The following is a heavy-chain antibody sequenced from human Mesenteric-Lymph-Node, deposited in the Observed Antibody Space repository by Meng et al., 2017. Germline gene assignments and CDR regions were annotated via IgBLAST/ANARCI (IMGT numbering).Heavy chain of an antibody. CDR3: AKDPRFCGGDCPGDY. D-gene: IGHD2-21*02. CDR1: GFTFSSYA. CDR2: ISGSGGST. V-gene: IGHV3-23*01. J-gene: IGHJ4*02. Sequence: GESLKISCAASGFTFSSYAMSWVRQAPGKGLEWVSAISGSGGSTYYADSVKGRFTLSRDNWENTVSLQMNNLRAEDTGLYYCAKDPRFCGGDCPGDYWGQGTLVTVSS.